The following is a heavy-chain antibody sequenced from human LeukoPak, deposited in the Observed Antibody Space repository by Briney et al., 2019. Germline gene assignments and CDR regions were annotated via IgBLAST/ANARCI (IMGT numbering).Heavy chain of an antibody. CDR3: ARGRSIAARWYYYYMDV. CDR1: GRSFSGYY. J-gene: IGHJ6*03. D-gene: IGHD6-6*01. V-gene: IGHV4-34*01. Sequence: SETLSLTCAVYGRSFSGYYWSWIRQPPGKGLEWIGEINHSGSTNYNPSLKSRVTISVDTSKNQFSLKLSSVTAADTAVYYCARGRSIAARWYYYYMDVWGKGTTVTVSS. CDR2: INHSGST.